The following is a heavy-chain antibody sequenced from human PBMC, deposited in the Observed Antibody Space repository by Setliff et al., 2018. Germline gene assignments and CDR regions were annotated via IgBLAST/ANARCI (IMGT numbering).Heavy chain of an antibody. Sequence: VASVKVSCKASGGTFSSYGISWVRQAPGQGLEWLGGTIPNFGTTNYAQEFQGRVTIITDESTSTAYMELSSLRFEDTAVYYCAREGVDTRSSTDYRYYMDVWGKGTTVTVS. V-gene: IGHV1-69*05. J-gene: IGHJ6*03. CDR3: AREGVDTRSSTDYRYYMDV. CDR2: TIPNFGTT. D-gene: IGHD5-18*01. CDR1: GGTFSSYG.